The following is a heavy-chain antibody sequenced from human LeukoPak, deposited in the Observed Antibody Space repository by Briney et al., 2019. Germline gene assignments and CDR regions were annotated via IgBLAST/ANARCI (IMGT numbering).Heavy chain of an antibody. J-gene: IGHJ4*02. V-gene: IGHV1-8*01. Sequence: GASVKVSCKASGYTFTTYDINWVRQAAGQGLEWMGWMNPNSGNTGYAQKFQGRVTVTRDTSISTAYMELSSLRSEDTAVYYCARAVIVGTIQFDYWGQGTLVIVSS. CDR3: ARAVIVGTIQFDY. D-gene: IGHD1-26*01. CDR2: MNPNSGNT. CDR1: GYTFTTYD.